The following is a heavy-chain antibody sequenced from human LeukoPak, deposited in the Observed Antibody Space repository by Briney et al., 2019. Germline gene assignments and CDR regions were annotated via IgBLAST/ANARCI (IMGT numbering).Heavy chain of an antibody. Sequence: GRSLSLSCAASGFGLSSYGMHGVRQAPGRGLDWLAVLGFDGSKKYYADSVKGRFTISRDNAKNSLYLHMNSLRTEDTAFYYCAKETPPGSSDWYDRVGYVWGQGTTVTVSS. D-gene: IGHD6-19*01. CDR1: GFGLSSYG. J-gene: IGHJ6*02. CDR3: AKETPPGSSDWYDRVGYV. V-gene: IGHV3-33*03. CDR2: LGFDGSKK.